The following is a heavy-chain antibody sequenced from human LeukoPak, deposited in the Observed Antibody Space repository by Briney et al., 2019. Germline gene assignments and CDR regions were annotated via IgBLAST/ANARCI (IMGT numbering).Heavy chain of an antibody. V-gene: IGHV3-7*01. CDR1: GFTFSSYW. J-gene: IGHJ4*02. CDR2: IKQDGSEK. Sequence: QPGGSLRLSCEASGFTFSSYWMSWVRQAPGKGLEWVANIKQDGSEKYYVDSVKGRFTISRDNAKNSLYLQMNSLRAEDTAVYYCARDEGSTDYWGQGTLVTVSS. CDR3: ARDEGSTDY.